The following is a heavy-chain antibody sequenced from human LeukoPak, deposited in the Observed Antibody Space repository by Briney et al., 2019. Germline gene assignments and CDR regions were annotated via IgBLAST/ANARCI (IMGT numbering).Heavy chain of an antibody. D-gene: IGHD6-13*01. J-gene: IGHJ4*02. V-gene: IGHV3-23*01. CDR2: ISGSGGSK. Sequence: TGGSLRLSCAVSGFTFSNYDMSWVRQAPGKGLEWVSGISGSGGSKYYVDSVKGRFTISRDNSKNTLYLQTNSLRAEDTAVYYCARSSSWYFFDYWGQGTLVTVSS. CDR1: GFTFSNYD. CDR3: ARSSSWYFFDY.